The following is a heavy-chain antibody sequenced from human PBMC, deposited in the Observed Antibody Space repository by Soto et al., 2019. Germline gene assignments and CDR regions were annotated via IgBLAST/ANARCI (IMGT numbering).Heavy chain of an antibody. CDR2: ISAYNGNT. J-gene: IGHJ6*02. V-gene: IGHV1-18*01. Sequence: ASVKVSCKASGYTFTSYGISCARQAPGQGLEWMGWISAYNGNTNYAQKLQGRVTMTTDTSTSTAYMELRSLRSDDTAVYYCARGDSSGYFYYYYGMDVWGQGTTVTVSS. CDR1: GYTFTSYG. CDR3: ARGDSSGYFYYYYGMDV. D-gene: IGHD3-22*01.